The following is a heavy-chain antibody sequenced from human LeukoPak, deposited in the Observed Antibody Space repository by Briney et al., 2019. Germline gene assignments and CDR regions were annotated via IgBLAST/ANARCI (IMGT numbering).Heavy chain of an antibody. CDR1: GFTFDDYA. CDR3: AKASYGDYYLDY. V-gene: IGHV3-9*01. J-gene: IGHJ4*02. Sequence: GGSLRLSCAASGFTFDDYAMHWVRQAPGKGLEWVSGISWNSGSIGYADSVKGRFTISRDNAKNSLYLQMNSLRAEDTALYYCAKASYGDYYLDYWGQGTLVTVSS. CDR2: ISWNSGSI. D-gene: IGHD4-17*01.